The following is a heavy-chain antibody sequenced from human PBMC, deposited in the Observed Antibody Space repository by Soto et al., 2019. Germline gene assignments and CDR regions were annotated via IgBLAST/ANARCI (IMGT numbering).Heavy chain of an antibody. CDR1: GFTFSSYA. V-gene: IGHV3-30-3*01. J-gene: IGHJ6*02. D-gene: IGHD6-6*01. CDR3: ARDSRGSSSNYYYYDGMDV. Sequence: QVQLVESGGGVVQPGRSLRLSCAASGFTFSSYAMHWVRQAPGKGLEWVAVISYDGSNKYYADSVKGRFTISRDNSKNTLYLQMNSLRAEDTAVYYCARDSRGSSSNYYYYDGMDVWGQGTTVTVSS. CDR2: ISYDGSNK.